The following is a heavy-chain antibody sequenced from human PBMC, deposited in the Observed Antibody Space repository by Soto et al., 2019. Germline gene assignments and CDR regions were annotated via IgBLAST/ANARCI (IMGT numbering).Heavy chain of an antibody. CDR3: AREMNIAAAFLLDY. CDR1: GFTFSDFY. CDR2: ISSSGSTI. J-gene: IGHJ4*02. V-gene: IGHV3-11*01. D-gene: IGHD6-13*01. Sequence: GGSLRLSCAASGFTFSDFYMSWIRQAPGKGLEWVSYISSSGSTIYYADSVKGRFTISRDNAKNSLYLQMNSLRAEDTAVYYCAREMNIAAAFLLDYWGQGTLVTVSS.